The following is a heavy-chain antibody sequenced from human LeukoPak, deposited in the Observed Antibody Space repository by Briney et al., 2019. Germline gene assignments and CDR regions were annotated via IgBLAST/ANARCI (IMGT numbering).Heavy chain of an antibody. CDR3: ARDARGGSYGGV. J-gene: IGHJ4*02. CDR2: MNQDGSEK. CDR1: GFPFSAYW. V-gene: IGHV3-7*01. D-gene: IGHD1-26*01. Sequence: GGSLRLSCAASGFPFSAYWMMWFRQAPGKGLEWVANMNQDGSEKNYVDSVKGRFTISRDDATNSLFLQMNSLRAEDTAVYYCARDARGGSYGGVWGQGTLVTVSS.